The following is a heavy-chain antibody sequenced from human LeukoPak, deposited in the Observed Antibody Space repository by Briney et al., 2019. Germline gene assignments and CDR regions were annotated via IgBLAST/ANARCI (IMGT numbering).Heavy chain of an antibody. J-gene: IGHJ4*02. Sequence: PGGSLRLSCAASGFTFRSYGMHWVRQAPGKGLEWVAFIRYDGNNKYYADSVKGRFTISRDNSKNTLYLQMNSLRAEDTAVYYCARSFYSSGFDYWGQGTLVTVSS. CDR2: IRYDGNNK. CDR3: ARSFYSSGFDY. D-gene: IGHD6-19*01. V-gene: IGHV3-30*02. CDR1: GFTFRSYG.